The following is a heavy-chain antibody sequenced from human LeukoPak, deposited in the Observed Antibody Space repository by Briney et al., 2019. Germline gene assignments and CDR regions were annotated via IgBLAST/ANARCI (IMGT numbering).Heavy chain of an antibody. D-gene: IGHD2-15*01. CDR2: IIPIFGTA. V-gene: IGHV1-69*13. Sequence: ASVKVSCKASGGTFSSYAISWVRQAPGQGLEWMGRIIPIFGTAHYAQKFQGRVTITAEESTGKAYMELSSMRSEDTAAYYCAKNFVAAGIDYYYMDVRGKGTTVTVSS. CDR3: AKNFVAAGIDYYYMDV. J-gene: IGHJ6*03. CDR1: GGTFSSYA.